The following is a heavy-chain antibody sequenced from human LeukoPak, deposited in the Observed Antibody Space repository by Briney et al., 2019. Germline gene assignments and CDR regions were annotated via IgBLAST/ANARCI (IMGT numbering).Heavy chain of an antibody. Sequence: GESLKISCKGSGYIFTSYSIAWVRQMPGKGLEWMGVIYPYDSEIRYSPSFQGQVTISADKSISTAYLQWSSLKASDTAMYYCARQLGYYYDSSGYYRLGMDVWGQGTTVTVSS. CDR3: ARQLGYYYDSSGYYRLGMDV. J-gene: IGHJ6*02. V-gene: IGHV5-51*01. D-gene: IGHD3-22*01. CDR2: IYPYDSEI. CDR1: GYIFTSYS.